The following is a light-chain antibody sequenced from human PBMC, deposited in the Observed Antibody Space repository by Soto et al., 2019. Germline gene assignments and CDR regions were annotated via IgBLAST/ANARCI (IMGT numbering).Light chain of an antibody. Sequence: DIQMTQSPSSLSASVGDRVTMTCRASQSISTYLHGYQQKPGNGPKLLIYGASTLHSGVPSRFIGSGSVTDFTLTISSLQPEDFATYYCQQSYSFPRTFGRGTKVDIK. CDR3: QQSYSFPRT. CDR2: GAS. J-gene: IGKJ1*01. V-gene: IGKV1-39*01. CDR1: QSISTY.